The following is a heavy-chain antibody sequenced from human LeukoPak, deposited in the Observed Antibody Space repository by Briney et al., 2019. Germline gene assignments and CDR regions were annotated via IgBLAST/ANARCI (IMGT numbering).Heavy chain of an antibody. J-gene: IGHJ5*02. CDR2: ISGSGGST. CDR1: GFTFSSYA. Sequence: PGGSLSLSCAASGFTFSSYAMIWVRQAPGKGLEGVSAISGSGGSTYYADYVKVRFTISRDNSKNTLYLQMNSLRAEDTAVYYCAKEPVGASSGWSWGQGTLVTVSS. D-gene: IGHD6-19*01. V-gene: IGHV3-23*01. CDR3: AKEPVGASSGWS.